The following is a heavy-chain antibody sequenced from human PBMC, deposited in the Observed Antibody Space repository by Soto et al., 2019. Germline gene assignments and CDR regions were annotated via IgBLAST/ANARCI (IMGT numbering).Heavy chain of an antibody. D-gene: IGHD4-17*01. CDR3: ANYDDYSGFQH. Sequence: PXETLSITCPFSGGSISRYYFSLIRQPPGKGLEWIGYIYSSGNTKYNPSLKSRVTISIDTSKNQFSLKLNSVTAADTAVYYCANYDDYSGFQHWGQGTLVTVSS. V-gene: IGHV4-59*01. J-gene: IGHJ1*01. CDR1: GGSISRYY. CDR2: IYSSGNT.